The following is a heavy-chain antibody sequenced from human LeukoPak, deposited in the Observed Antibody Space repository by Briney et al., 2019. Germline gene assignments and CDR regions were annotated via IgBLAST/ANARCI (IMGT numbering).Heavy chain of an antibody. V-gene: IGHV1-2*02. CDR1: GYTFTGYY. CDR2: INPNSGGT. CDR3: ARDVTIFGVVTPDY. D-gene: IGHD3-3*01. J-gene: IGHJ4*02. Sequence: ASVKVSCKASGYTFTGYYMHWVRQAPGQGLEWMGWINPNSGGTNYAQKFQGRVTMTRDTSISTAYMELSRLRSDDTAVYYCARDVTIFGVVTPDYWGQGTLVTVSS.